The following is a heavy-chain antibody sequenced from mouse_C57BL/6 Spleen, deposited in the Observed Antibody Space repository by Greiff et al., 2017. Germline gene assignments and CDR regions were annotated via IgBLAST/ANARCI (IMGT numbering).Heavy chain of an antibody. CDR1: GYTFTSYW. J-gene: IGHJ4*01. Sequence: QVQLKQPGPELVKPGASVKLSCKASGYTFTSYWMNWVQQRPGQGLEWIGNINPSNGGTNYNEKFKSKATLTVDKSSSTAYMQLSSLTSEDAAVYYCARRRVLAYYAMDYWGQGTSVTVSS. D-gene: IGHD2-14*01. CDR2: INPSNGGT. CDR3: ARRRVLAYYAMDY. V-gene: IGHV1-53*01.